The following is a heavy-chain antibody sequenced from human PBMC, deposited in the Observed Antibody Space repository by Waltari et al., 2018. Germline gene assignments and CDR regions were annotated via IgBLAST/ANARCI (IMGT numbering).Heavy chain of an antibody. CDR3: ASRRDGYNSLDY. J-gene: IGHJ4*02. Sequence: QLQLQESGPGLVKPSETLSLTCTVSGGSISSSSYYWGWIRQPPGKGLEWIGSIYYSGSTYYTPSLKSRVTISVDTSKNQFSLKLSSVTAADTAVYYCASRRDGYNSLDYWGQGTLVTVSS. CDR2: IYYSGST. V-gene: IGHV4-39*01. CDR1: GGSISSSSYY. D-gene: IGHD5-12*01.